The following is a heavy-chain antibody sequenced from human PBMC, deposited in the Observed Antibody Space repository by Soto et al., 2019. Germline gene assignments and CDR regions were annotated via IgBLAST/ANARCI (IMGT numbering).Heavy chain of an antibody. CDR3: TTAYYYDSSGLNFDY. Sequence: KPGGSLRLSCAASGFTFSNAWMSWVRQAPGKGLEWVGRIKSKTDGGTTDYAAPVKGRFTISRDDSKNTLYLQMNSLKTEDTAVYYCTTAYYYDSSGLNFDYWAREPWSPSPQ. V-gene: IGHV3-15*01. D-gene: IGHD3-22*01. J-gene: IGHJ4*02. CDR1: GFTFSNAW. CDR2: IKSKTDGGTT.